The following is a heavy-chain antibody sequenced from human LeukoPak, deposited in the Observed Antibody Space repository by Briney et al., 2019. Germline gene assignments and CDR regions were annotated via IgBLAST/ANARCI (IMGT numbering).Heavy chain of an antibody. CDR2: INPNSGVT. Sequence: GASVKVSCKASGYTFTAYSVHWVRQAPGQGLEWMGRINPNSGVTNYAQKFQGRVTMTRDTSISTAYMDLSRLTSDDTAVYYCAKTTDSGYGHDYWGQGALVTVSS. CDR3: AKTTDSGYGHDY. V-gene: IGHV1-2*06. J-gene: IGHJ4*02. D-gene: IGHD5-12*01. CDR1: GYTFTAYS.